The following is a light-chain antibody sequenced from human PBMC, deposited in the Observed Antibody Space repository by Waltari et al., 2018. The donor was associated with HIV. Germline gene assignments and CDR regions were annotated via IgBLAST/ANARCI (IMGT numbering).Light chain of an antibody. CDR3: QSYDGTLSVWV. V-gene: IGLV1-40*01. Sequence: QSVLTQPPSVSGAPGQRVSLSCAGQTSNIGAGYEVHWYLQLPGSAPKLLIHSNTERPSGIPDRVSGSRSGASASLAITGLQVEDEGDYYCQSYDGTLSVWVFGGGTKLTVL. CDR1: TSNIGAGYE. CDR2: SNT. J-gene: IGLJ3*02.